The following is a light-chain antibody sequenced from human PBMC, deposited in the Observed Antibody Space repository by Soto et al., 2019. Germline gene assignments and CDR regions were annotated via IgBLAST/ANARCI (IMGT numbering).Light chain of an antibody. Sequence: DIQMTQSPSTLSASIGDRVTITCRASQSISAWLAWYQQKPGKAPKLLIYKTSSLESGVPSRFRGSGSGTEFTLTISSLQPDDFAAYYCQQYSSYPRTFGQGTKVEI. CDR2: KTS. CDR1: QSISAW. V-gene: IGKV1-5*03. J-gene: IGKJ1*01. CDR3: QQYSSYPRT.